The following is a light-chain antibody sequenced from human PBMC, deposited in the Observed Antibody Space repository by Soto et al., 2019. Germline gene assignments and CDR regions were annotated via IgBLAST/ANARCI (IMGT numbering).Light chain of an antibody. CDR2: WAS. J-gene: IGKJ2*01. CDR3: HQYYTYPYT. Sequence: DIVMTQSPDSLAVSLGERATIDCKSSQNILYSSNNKNYLAWYQHKPGQPPKLLIYWASTRESGIPDRFSGSGSGTYFTLTISSLQADDVAVYYCHQYYTYPYTFDQWTKLEIK. CDR1: QNILYSSNNKNY. V-gene: IGKV4-1*01.